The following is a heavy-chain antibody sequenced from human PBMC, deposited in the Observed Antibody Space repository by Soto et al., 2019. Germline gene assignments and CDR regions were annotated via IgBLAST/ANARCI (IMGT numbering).Heavy chain of an antibody. CDR1: GYTFTSYD. V-gene: IGHV1-8*01. J-gene: IGHJ6*02. Sequence: ASVKVSCKASGYTFTSYDINWVRQATGQGLEWMGWMNPNSGNTGYAQKFQGRVTMTRNTSISTAYMELSSLRSEDTAVYYCARERRGSGSYYPYCMDVWGQGTTVTVSS. CDR2: MNPNSGNT. CDR3: ARERRGSGSYYPYCMDV. D-gene: IGHD3-10*01.